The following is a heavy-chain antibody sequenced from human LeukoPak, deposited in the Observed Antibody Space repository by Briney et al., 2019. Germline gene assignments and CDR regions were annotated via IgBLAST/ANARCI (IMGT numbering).Heavy chain of an antibody. J-gene: IGHJ2*01. CDR2: IYYTGTA. CDR1: GGSITTYY. D-gene: IGHD3-10*01. CDR3: AREPGPLYDL. V-gene: IGHV4-59*01. Sequence: SETLSLTCTVSGGSITTYYWSWIRQPPGKGLEWIGYIYYTGTAIHNPSLQSRVIMSVDTSKNQFSLSLSSVTAADTAVYYCAREPGPLYDLWGRGTLVTVSS.